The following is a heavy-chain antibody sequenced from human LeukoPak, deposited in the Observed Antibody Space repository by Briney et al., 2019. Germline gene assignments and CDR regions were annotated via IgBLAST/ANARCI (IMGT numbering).Heavy chain of an antibody. CDR2: TYYRSKWYN. J-gene: IGHJ5*02. CDR1: GDSVSINSAA. D-gene: IGHD6-19*01. CDR3: ARGLEQWLVRWFDP. Sequence: SQTLSPTCAISGDSVSINSAAWNWIRQSPSRGLEWLGRTYYRSKWYNDYAVSVKSRITIDPDTSKNQFSLQLNSVTPEDTAVYYCARGLEQWLVRWFDPWGQGTLVTVSS. V-gene: IGHV6-1*01.